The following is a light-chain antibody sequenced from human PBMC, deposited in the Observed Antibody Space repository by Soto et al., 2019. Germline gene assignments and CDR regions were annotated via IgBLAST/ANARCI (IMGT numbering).Light chain of an antibody. V-gene: IGKV1-9*01. CDR3: QQLSSYPLT. J-gene: IGKJ4*01. Sequence: IHLTLSPSSLSASVGDRVPITCLASQGISSYLAWYQQKPGKAPKLLIYAASTLQSGVPSRFSGSASGTDFTLTISSLQPEDFATYYCQQLSSYPLTFGGGTKVDIK. CDR2: AAS. CDR1: QGISSY.